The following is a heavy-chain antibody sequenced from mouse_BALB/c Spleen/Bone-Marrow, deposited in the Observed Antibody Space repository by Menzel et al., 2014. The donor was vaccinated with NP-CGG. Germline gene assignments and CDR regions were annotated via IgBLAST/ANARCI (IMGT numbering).Heavy chain of an antibody. CDR2: IWSCGST. J-gene: IGHJ4*01. V-gene: IGHV2-2*02. CDR1: GFSLTSYG. D-gene: IGHD2-1*01. CDR3: DRNWGNP. Sequence: QVQLQQPGPGLVQPSQSLSITCTVSGFSLTSYGVHWVRQSPGKGLEWLGVIWSCGSTDYNAAFISRLSTSKDNSKSQVFFKMNSLQANDTAIYYCDRNWGNPWGQGTSVTVTS.